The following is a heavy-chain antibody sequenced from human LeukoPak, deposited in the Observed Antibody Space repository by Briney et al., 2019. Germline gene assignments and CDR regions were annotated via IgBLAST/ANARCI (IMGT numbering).Heavy chain of an antibody. CDR2: VSTYNDNT. J-gene: IGHJ4*02. CDR3: ARDYRAQKGGDDYGDDY. V-gene: IGHV1-18*04. D-gene: IGHD4-17*01. Sequence: ASVKVSCKASGYTFTNYGISWVRQAPGQGLEWTGWVSTYNDNTNYAQKLQGRVTMTTDTSTTTAYMELRSLRSEDTAVYYCARDYRAQKGGDDYGDDYWGQGTLVIVSS. CDR1: GYTFTNYG.